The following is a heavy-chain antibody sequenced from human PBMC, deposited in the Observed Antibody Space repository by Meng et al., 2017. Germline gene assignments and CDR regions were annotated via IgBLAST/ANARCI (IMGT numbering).Heavy chain of an antibody. CDR2: ISYDGSNK. CDR1: GFTFSSYA. CDR3: ARSPLAFKMRYFDY. D-gene: IGHD5-24*01. Sequence: GESLKISCAASGFTFSSYAMHWVRQAPGKGLEWVAVISYDGSNKYYADSVKGQFTISRDNSKNTLYLQMNSLRAEDTAVYYCARSPLAFKMRYFDYWGQGTLVTVSS. V-gene: IGHV3-30*04. J-gene: IGHJ4*02.